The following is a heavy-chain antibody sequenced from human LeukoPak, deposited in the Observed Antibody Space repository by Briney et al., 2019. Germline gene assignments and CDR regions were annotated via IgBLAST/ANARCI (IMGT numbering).Heavy chain of an antibody. CDR2: ISWNSGSI. Sequence: GRSLSLSCAASGFTFYDYAMHWVRQAPGKGMEWVSGISWNSGSIGYADSVKGRFTISRDNAKNSLYLQMNSLRAEDTALYYCAKVSGSTPIVYFDYWGQGTLVTVSS. CDR3: AKVSGSTPIVYFDY. J-gene: IGHJ4*02. CDR1: GFTFYDYA. D-gene: IGHD2-15*01. V-gene: IGHV3-9*01.